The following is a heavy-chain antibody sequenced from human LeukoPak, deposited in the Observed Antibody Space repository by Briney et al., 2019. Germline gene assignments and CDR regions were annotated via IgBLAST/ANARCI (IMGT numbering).Heavy chain of an antibody. V-gene: IGHV1-2*02. CDR3: ARVRYVDTAPSFDY. Sequence: ASVKVSCKASGYTFTGYYMHWVRQAPGQGLEWMGWINPNSGGTNYAQKFQGRVTMTRDTSISTAYMELSRLRSDDTAVYYCARVRYVDTAPSFDYWGQGTLVTVSS. J-gene: IGHJ4*02. D-gene: IGHD5-18*01. CDR1: GYTFTGYY. CDR2: INPNSGGT.